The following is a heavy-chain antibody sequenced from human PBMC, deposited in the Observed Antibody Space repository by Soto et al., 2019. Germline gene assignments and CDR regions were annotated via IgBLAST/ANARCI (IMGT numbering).Heavy chain of an antibody. Sequence: GESLKISCKGSGYSFTSYWIGWVRQMPGKGLEWMGIIYPGDSDTRYSPSFQGQVTISADKSISTAYLQWSSLKASDTAMYYCARGKIDYYGSGSYYNGQYNWFDPWGQGTLVTVSS. D-gene: IGHD3-10*01. CDR2: IYPGDSDT. CDR3: ARGKIDYYGSGSYYNGQYNWFDP. CDR1: GYSFTSYW. J-gene: IGHJ5*02. V-gene: IGHV5-51*01.